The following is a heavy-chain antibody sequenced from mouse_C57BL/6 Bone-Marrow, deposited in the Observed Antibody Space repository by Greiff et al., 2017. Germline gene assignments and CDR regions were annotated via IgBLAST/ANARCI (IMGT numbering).Heavy chain of an antibody. CDR3: ARDYDSSNWYFDV. Sequence: QVQLKQSGPELVKPGASVKLSCKASGYTFTSYDINWVKQSPGQGLEWIGWIYPRDGSTKYNEKFKGKATLTVDTSSSTAYMELHSLTSEDSAVYFCARDYDSSNWYFDVWGTGTTVTVSS. V-gene: IGHV1-85*01. CDR1: GYTFTSYD. D-gene: IGHD1-1*01. CDR2: IYPRDGST. J-gene: IGHJ1*03.